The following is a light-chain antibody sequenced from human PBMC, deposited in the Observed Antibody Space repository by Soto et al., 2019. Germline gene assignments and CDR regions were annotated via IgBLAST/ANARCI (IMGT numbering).Light chain of an antibody. Sequence: QSVLTQPASVSGSPGQSITISCTGTSSDVGGSNYVSWYQQHPGKAPKLMIYEVNKRPSGVPDRFSGSKSGNTASLTVSGLQAEDEADYYCSSYAGSSNVFGTGTKVTVL. V-gene: IGLV2-8*01. CDR1: SSDVGGSNY. CDR3: SSYAGSSNV. J-gene: IGLJ1*01. CDR2: EVN.